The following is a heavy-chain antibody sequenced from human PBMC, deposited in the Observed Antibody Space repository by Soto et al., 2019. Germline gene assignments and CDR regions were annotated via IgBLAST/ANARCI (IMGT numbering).Heavy chain of an antibody. Sequence: ASVKVSCKASGYTFTGYYMHWVRQAPGQGLEWMGWINPNSGGTNYAQKFQGWVTMTRDTSISTAYMELSRLRSDDTAVYYCARDLADTAMVRVYYYGMDVWGQGTTVTVSS. V-gene: IGHV1-2*04. D-gene: IGHD5-18*01. CDR1: GYTFTGYY. CDR2: INPNSGGT. CDR3: ARDLADTAMVRVYYYGMDV. J-gene: IGHJ6*02.